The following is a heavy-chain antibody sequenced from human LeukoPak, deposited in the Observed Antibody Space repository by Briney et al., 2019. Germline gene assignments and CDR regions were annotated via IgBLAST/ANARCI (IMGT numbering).Heavy chain of an antibody. Sequence: GGSLRLSCAVSGFTVSSNYMSWVRQAPGKGLEWVSVIYSGGSTYYADSVKGRFTISRDISKNTLYLQMNSLRAEDTAVYYCARGPTVQEDLDYWGQGTLVTVSS. CDR3: ARGPTVQEDLDY. CDR1: GFTVSSNY. V-gene: IGHV3-66*01. CDR2: IYSGGST. J-gene: IGHJ4*02.